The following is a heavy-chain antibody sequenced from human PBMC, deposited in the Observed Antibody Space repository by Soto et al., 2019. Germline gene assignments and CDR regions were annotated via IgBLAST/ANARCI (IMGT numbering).Heavy chain of an antibody. CDR1: GYSLTSYW. J-gene: IGHJ6*02. D-gene: IGHD6-13*01. CDR3: ARHSASLTYYYGMDV. V-gene: IGHV5-10-1*01. CDR2: IDPSDSYT. Sequence: GESLKISCKGSGYSLTSYWISWVRQMPGKGLEWMGRIDPSDSYTNYSPSFQGHVTISADKSISTAYLQWISLKASDTAMYYCARHSASLTYYYGMDVWGQGTTVTVSS.